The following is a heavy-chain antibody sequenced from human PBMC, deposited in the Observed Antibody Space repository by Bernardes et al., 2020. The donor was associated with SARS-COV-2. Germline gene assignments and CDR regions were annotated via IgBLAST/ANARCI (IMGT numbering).Heavy chain of an antibody. Sequence: SETLSLTCTVSGGSISTSSYYWAWIRQPPGKGLEWMGSIFYRGTTFYNPSLMGRVTMSIDTSKNQFSLKVNSVTAADTAVYYCARDHSNSWFGDYSYDGLDGWGQGTTVSVYS. CDR1: GGSISTSSYY. J-gene: IGHJ6*02. CDR2: IFYRGTT. CDR3: ARDHSNSWFGDYSYDGLDG. D-gene: IGHD3-10*01. V-gene: IGHV4-39*02.